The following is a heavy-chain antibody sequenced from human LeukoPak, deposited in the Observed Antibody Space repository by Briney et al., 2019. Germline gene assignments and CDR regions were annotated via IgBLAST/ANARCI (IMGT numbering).Heavy chain of an antibody. D-gene: IGHD1-1*01. Sequence: GGSLRLSCGASGFTFSSFEMNWVRLAPGKGLEWVSYSSTVTGNIYYADSVKGRFTISRDNAKSSLNLQMSSLRAEDTAVYFCATTGNFYDMDVWGKGTTVTVSS. V-gene: IGHV3-48*03. J-gene: IGHJ6*03. CDR2: SSTVTGNI. CDR1: GFTFSSFE. CDR3: ATTGNFYDMDV.